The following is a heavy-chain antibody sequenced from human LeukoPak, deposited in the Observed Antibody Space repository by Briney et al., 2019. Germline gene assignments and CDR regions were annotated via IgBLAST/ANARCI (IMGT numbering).Heavy chain of an antibody. V-gene: IGHV3-53*01. CDR3: ARVGDHFHWNLDL. J-gene: IGHJ2*01. Sequence: GGSLRLPCAASGFTVTTKCMNWVRQAPGKGLEWVSIIYSGATTYYADSVKGRFTISRDISKNTVSLQMNSLRAEDTAVYFCARVGDHFHWNLDLWGRGTLVTVSS. CDR1: GFTVTTKC. CDR2: IYSGATT. D-gene: IGHD3-3*02.